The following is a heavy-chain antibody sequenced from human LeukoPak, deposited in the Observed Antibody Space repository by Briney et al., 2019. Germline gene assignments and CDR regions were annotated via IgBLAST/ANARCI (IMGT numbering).Heavy chain of an antibody. CDR1: GFTFSSYS. D-gene: IGHD3-22*01. V-gene: IGHV3-21*01. CDR3: ARGPTYYYDSSGYYKVY. CDR2: ISSSSSYI. J-gene: IGHJ4*02. Sequence: GGSLRLSCAASGFTFSSYSMNWVRQAPGKGLEWVSSISSSSSYIYYADPVKGRFTISRDNAKNSLYLQMNSLRAEDTAVYYCARGPTYYYDSSGYYKVYWGQGALVTVSS.